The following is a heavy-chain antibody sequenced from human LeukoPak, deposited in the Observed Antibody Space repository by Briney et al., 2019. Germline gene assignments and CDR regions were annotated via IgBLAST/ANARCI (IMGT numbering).Heavy chain of an antibody. V-gene: IGHV3-21*01. CDR2: ISSSSSYI. Sequence: GGPLRLSCAASEFTFSSYSMNWVRQAPGKGLEWVSSISSSSSYIYYADSVKGRFTISRDNAKNSLYLQMNSLRAEDTAVYYCARDKGFDYYDSSGRFDYWGQGTLVTVSS. D-gene: IGHD3-22*01. J-gene: IGHJ4*02. CDR3: ARDKGFDYYDSSGRFDY. CDR1: EFTFSSYS.